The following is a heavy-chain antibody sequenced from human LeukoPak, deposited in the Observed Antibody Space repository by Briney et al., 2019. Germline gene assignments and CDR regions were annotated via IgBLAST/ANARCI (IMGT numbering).Heavy chain of an antibody. J-gene: IGHJ4*02. V-gene: IGHV3-23*01. CDR1: GFTFSSYA. CDR3: ARDYDSSGYYPGNGYYFDY. Sequence: GGSLRLSCAASGFTFSSYAMSWVRQAPGKGLEWVSAISGSGGSTYYADSVKGRFTISRDNSKNTQYLQMNSLRAEDTAVYYCARDYDSSGYYPGNGYYFDYWGQGTLVTVSS. D-gene: IGHD3-22*01. CDR2: ISGSGGST.